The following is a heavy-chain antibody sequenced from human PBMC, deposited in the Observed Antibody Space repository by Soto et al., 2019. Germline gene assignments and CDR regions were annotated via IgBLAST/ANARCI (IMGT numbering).Heavy chain of an antibody. Sequence: ASVKVSCKASGYTFTGYYIHWVRQAPGQGLEWMGWINPNSGGTNYAQKFQGRVTMTRDTSISTAYIELSRLRSDDTAVYYCARTHYYGSGSYLYGMDVWGPGTPLTVS. V-gene: IGHV1-2*02. J-gene: IGHJ6*02. D-gene: IGHD3-10*01. CDR1: GYTFTGYY. CDR3: ARTHYYGSGSYLYGMDV. CDR2: INPNSGGT.